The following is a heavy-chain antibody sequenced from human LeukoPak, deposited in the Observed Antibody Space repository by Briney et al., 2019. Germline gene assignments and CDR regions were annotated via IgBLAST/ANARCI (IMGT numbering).Heavy chain of an antibody. J-gene: IGHJ4*02. CDR1: GFTFSNYW. CDR3: AKDRQDYGAH. V-gene: IGHV3-7*01. Sequence: PGGSLRLSCAASGFTFSNYWMGWVRQPPGKGLQWVANIKDDGTEKYYVDSVKGRFTISRDNAKNSLYLQMNSLRAEDTAVYYCAKDRQDYGAHWGQGALVTVSS. CDR2: IKDDGTEK. D-gene: IGHD4/OR15-4a*01.